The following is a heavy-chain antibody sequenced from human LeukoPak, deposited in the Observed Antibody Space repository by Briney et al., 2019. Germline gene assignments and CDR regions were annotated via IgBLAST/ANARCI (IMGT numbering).Heavy chain of an antibody. Sequence: PGGSLRLSCAASGFTFSNYWMHWVRQAPGKGLVWVSRIHSDGSSTYYADSVKGRFTISRGNAKNTLYLQMNSLRAEDTAVYYCARDLYYYGSGSLDYWGQGTLVTVSS. J-gene: IGHJ4*02. D-gene: IGHD3-10*01. CDR1: GFTFSNYW. V-gene: IGHV3-74*01. CDR2: IHSDGSST. CDR3: ARDLYYYGSGSLDY.